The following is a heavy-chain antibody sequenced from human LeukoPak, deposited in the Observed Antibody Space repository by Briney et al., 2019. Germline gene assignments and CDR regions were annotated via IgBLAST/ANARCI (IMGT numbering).Heavy chain of an antibody. D-gene: IGHD4-17*01. CDR1: GGSISSYY. V-gene: IGHV4-59*01. CDR3: HGDYIAFDI. CDR2: IYYSGST. Sequence: PSETLSLACTVSGGSISSYYWSWIRQPPGKGLEWIGYIYYSGSTNYNPSLKSRVTISVDTFKNQFSLKLSSVTAADTAVYYCHGDYIAFDIWGQGTMVTVSS. J-gene: IGHJ3*02.